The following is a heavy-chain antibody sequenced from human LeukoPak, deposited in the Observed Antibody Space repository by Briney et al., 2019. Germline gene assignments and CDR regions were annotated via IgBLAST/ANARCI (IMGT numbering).Heavy chain of an antibody. V-gene: IGHV4-59*01. CDR1: GGSISSYY. J-gene: IGHJ4*02. CDR2: IYYSGST. Sequence: SETLSLTCTVSGGSISSYYWSWIRQPPGKGLGWIGYIYYSGSTNYNPSLKSRVTISVDTSKNQFSLKLSSVTAADTAVYYCARARYSSGWSLDYWGQGTLVTVSS. CDR3: ARARYSSGWSLDY. D-gene: IGHD6-19*01.